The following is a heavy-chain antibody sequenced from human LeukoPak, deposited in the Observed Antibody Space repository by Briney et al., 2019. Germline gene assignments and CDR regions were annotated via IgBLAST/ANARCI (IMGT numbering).Heavy chain of an antibody. D-gene: IGHD1-26*01. CDR3: ARDPQTGARPSSYYYYGMDV. CDR2: IWYDGSDK. CDR1: GFTLGSYG. J-gene: IGHJ6*02. V-gene: IGHV3-33*01. Sequence: GRSLRLSCAASGFTLGSYGMHWVRQAPGKGLEWVSVIWYDGSDKHYADSVKGRFTISRDNSKNTLYLQMNSLRAEDTAVYYCARDPQTGARPSSYYYYGMDVWGQGTTVTVSS.